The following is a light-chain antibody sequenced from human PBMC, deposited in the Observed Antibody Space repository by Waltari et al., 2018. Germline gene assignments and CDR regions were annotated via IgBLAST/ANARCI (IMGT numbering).Light chain of an antibody. V-gene: IGKV3-20*01. J-gene: IGKJ1*01. CDR1: QNIRGAY. CDR2: DSF. CDR3: HQYDTSPQT. Sequence: EVVLTQSPGNLSFSPGERATLSCRASQNIRGAYLAWYQQRPGQAPRLLIYDSFIRATGIPDRFSGSGSGADFTLTISSLAPEDSAVYFCHQYDTSPQTFGQGTKVSIK.